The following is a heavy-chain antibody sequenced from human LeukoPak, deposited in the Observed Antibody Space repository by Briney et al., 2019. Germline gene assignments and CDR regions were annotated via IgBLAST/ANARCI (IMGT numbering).Heavy chain of an antibody. Sequence: GGSLRLSCAASGFTFSRYGMHWVRQAPGKGLEWVAVISYDGRNKYYEDSVKGRFTISRDNSKNTLYLQMNSLSADDTAVYYCARDKLRGSAGNYYYMDVWGKGTTVTVSS. J-gene: IGHJ6*03. CDR3: ARDKLRGSAGNYYYMDV. D-gene: IGHD1-26*01. V-gene: IGHV3-30*03. CDR1: GFTFSRYG. CDR2: ISYDGRNK.